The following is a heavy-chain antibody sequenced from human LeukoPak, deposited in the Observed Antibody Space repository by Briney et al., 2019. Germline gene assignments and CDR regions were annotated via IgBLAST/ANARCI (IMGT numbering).Heavy chain of an antibody. V-gene: IGHV3-43*02. CDR1: GFTFDDYA. Sequence: GGSLRLSCAASGFTFDDYAMHWVRQAPEKGLEWVSLISGDGGSTYYADSVKGRFTISRDNSKNSLYLQMNSLRTGDTALYYCAKDELYSGNYGGYYYYGMDVWGQGTTVTVSS. D-gene: IGHD1-26*01. CDR3: AKDELYSGNYGGYYYYGMDV. J-gene: IGHJ6*02. CDR2: ISGDGGST.